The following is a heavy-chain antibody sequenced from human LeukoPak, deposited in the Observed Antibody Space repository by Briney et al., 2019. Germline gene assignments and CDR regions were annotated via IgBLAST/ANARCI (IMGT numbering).Heavy chain of an antibody. Sequence: SETLSLTCTVSGYSISSGYYWGWIRQPAGKGLEWIGRIYSSGSTNYNPSLKSRVTISVDKSKNQFSLKLSSVTAADTAVYYCARGRVAARRFDYWGQGTLVTVSS. CDR3: ARGRVAARRFDY. CDR2: IYSSGST. D-gene: IGHD6-6*01. V-gene: IGHV4-38-2*02. J-gene: IGHJ4*02. CDR1: GYSISSGYY.